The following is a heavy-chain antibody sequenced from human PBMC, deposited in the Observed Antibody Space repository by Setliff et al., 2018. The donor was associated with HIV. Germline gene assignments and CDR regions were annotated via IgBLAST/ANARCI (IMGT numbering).Heavy chain of an antibody. CDR2: INVGSGKT. CDR1: GYSFINHA. V-gene: IGHV1-3*01. J-gene: IGHJ6*02. Sequence: PGESLKISCKASGYSFINHAMHWVRQAPGQRLEWMGWINVGSGKTQYSQKFQGRVTITADKSTRTAYMELSSLRSEDTAVYYCASGILTGYGMDVWGQGTTVTVSS. D-gene: IGHD3-9*01. CDR3: ASGILTGYGMDV.